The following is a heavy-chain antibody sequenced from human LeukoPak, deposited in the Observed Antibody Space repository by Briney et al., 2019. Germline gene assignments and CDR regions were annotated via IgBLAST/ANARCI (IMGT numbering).Heavy chain of an antibody. CDR3: ARDSPHPYQQYFDY. CDR1: GFTFSSYG. CDR2: IWYDGNNK. J-gene: IGHJ4*02. Sequence: GGSLRLSCAASGFTFSSYGMHWVRQAPGKGLEWVAVIWYDGNNKYYADSVKGRFTISRDNSKNTVFLQMHGLRVEDTAVYYCARDSPHPYQQYFDYWGQGALVTVSS. V-gene: IGHV3-33*01. D-gene: IGHD2-21*01.